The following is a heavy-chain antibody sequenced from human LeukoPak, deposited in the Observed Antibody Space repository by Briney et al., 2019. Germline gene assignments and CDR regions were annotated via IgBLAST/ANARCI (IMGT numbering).Heavy chain of an antibody. CDR1: GYTFTSYA. D-gene: IGHD4-17*01. Sequence: GASVKVSCKASGYTFTSYAMHWVRQAPGQGLEWMGGIIPIFGTANYAQKFQGRVTITADESTSTAYMELSSLRSEDTAVYYCAITPTVTTTSDDYYYYGMDVWGQGTTVTVSS. J-gene: IGHJ6*02. CDR2: IIPIFGTA. CDR3: AITPTVTTTSDDYYYYGMDV. V-gene: IGHV1-69*13.